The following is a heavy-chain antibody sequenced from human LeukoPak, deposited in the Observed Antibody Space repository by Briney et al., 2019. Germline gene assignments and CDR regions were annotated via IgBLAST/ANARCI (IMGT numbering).Heavy chain of an antibody. CDR2: INHSGST. CDR1: GGSFSGYY. Sequence: SETLSLTCAVYGGSFSGYYWSWIRQPPGKGLEWIGEINHSGSTNYNPSLKSRVTISVDTSKNQFSLKLSSVTAADTAVYYCARRSRSDYGGNVRNYGTDVWGQGTMVTVSS. D-gene: IGHD4-23*01. J-gene: IGHJ6*02. V-gene: IGHV4-34*01. CDR3: ARRSRSDYGGNVRNYGTDV.